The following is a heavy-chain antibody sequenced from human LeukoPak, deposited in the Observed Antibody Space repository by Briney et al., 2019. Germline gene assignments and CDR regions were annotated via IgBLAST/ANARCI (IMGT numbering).Heavy chain of an antibody. CDR1: GYTFTSCD. CDR3: ARGRSTRGYYGMDV. CDR2: MNPNSGNT. J-gene: IGHJ6*02. D-gene: IGHD5/OR15-5a*01. V-gene: IGHV1-8*01. Sequence: ASVKVSCKASGYTFTSCDINWVRQATGQGLEWMGWMNPNSGNTGYAQKFQGRVTMTRNTSISTAYMELSSLRSEDTAVYYCARGRSTRGYYGMDVWGQGTTVTVSS.